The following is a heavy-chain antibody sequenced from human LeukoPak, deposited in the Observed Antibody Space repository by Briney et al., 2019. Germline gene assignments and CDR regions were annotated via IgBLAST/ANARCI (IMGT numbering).Heavy chain of an antibody. CDR2: ISANSGGT. CDR3: ARGGRYYDSSGYPDY. D-gene: IGHD3-22*01. J-gene: IGHJ4*02. CDR1: GYTFTSYG. V-gene: IGHV1-2*02. Sequence: ASVKVSCKASGYTFTSYGISWVRQAPGQGLEWMGWISANSGGTNYAQKFQGRVTMTRDTSISTAYMELSRLRSDDTAVYYCARGGRYYDSSGYPDYWGQGTLVTVSS.